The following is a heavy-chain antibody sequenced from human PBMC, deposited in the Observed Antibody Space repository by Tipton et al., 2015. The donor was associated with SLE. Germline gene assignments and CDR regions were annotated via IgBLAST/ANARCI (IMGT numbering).Heavy chain of an antibody. CDR2: IWFDGSNK. J-gene: IGHJ4*02. V-gene: IGHV3-30*02. CDR1: GFIFSSYG. CDR3: AKSLYGSGSHYDY. Sequence: GSLRLSCAGSGFIFSSYGIHWVRQAPGKGLEWVALIWFDGSNKYYGDAVQGRFTISRDNSKNTVFLQMNNLRAEDTAVYFCAKSLYGSGSHYDYWGQGTLVTVSS. D-gene: IGHD3-10*01.